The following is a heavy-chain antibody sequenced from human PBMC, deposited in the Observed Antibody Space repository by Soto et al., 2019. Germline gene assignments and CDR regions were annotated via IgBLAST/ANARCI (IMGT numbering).Heavy chain of an antibody. CDR3: ARSWFGSAGHCFDS. Sequence: QVQLQQSGPGLVKPSQTLSLTCAISGDSVSSNTVAWNWIRQSPSRGLEWLGRTYYRSKSYDDYGESLKRLISIEPDTSNNPLSLHLNSLSLEVTAVDAGARSWFGSAGHCFDSWGQGTLVTVSS. J-gene: IGHJ5*01. CDR2: TYYRSKSYD. D-gene: IGHD3-16*01. V-gene: IGHV6-1*01. CDR1: GDSVSSNTVA.